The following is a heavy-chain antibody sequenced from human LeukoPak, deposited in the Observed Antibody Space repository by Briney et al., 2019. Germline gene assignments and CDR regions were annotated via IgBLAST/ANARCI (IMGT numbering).Heavy chain of an antibody. CDR3: ARDPYDSSWGLCYFDY. Sequence: GGSLRLSCAASGFTFSSYWMSWVRPAPGKGLERVANIKQDGSDKYYVDSVKGRFTIPRDNAKNSLYLQMNSLRAEDTAVYYCARDPYDSSWGLCYFDYWGQGNLVTVSS. CDR2: IKQDGSDK. V-gene: IGHV3-7*04. J-gene: IGHJ4*02. D-gene: IGHD3-22*01. CDR1: GFTFSSYW.